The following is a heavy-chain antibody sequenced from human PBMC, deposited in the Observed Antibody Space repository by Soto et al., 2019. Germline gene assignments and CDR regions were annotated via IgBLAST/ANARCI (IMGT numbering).Heavy chain of an antibody. CDR3: ARLLGVHNTQPFWLGYFDY. CDR2: IYPGDSDT. V-gene: IGHV5-51*01. J-gene: IGHJ4*02. D-gene: IGHD3-3*01. Sequence: GQSVTISGNRSGCSFTSYWSGWVRQMPGKGLRWMGSIYPGDSDTRYSPSFQGQVTISADKSISTAYLQWSSLKASDTAIYFCARLLGVHNTQPFWLGYFDYWGQGTLVTVSS. CDR1: GCSFTSYW.